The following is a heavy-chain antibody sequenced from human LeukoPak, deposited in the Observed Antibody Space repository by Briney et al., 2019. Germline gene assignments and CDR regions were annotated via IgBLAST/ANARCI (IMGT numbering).Heavy chain of an antibody. Sequence: TPSETLSLTCTASGGSLNSHYWAWIRQPPGKGLEWIGYIYYNGNTNYNPPLNSRVTISVDTSKNQFSLRLISVTAADTAVYYCARQTGRFDPWGQGTLVTVSS. J-gene: IGHJ5*02. CDR2: IYYNGNT. V-gene: IGHV4-59*11. CDR3: ARQTGRFDP. CDR1: GGSLNSHY.